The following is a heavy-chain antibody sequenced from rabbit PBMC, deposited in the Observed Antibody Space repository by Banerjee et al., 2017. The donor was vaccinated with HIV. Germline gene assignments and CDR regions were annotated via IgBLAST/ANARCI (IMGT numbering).Heavy chain of an antibody. CDR3: AREWLTSYGSSGWGAHFNL. CDR1: GFTLSSYW. D-gene: IGHD4-1*01. CDR2: IAAGSSGST. Sequence: QSLEESGGDLVKPGASLTLTCTASGFTLSSYWMCWVRQAPGKGLEWIACIAAGSSGSTYYASWAKGRFTISKTSSTTVTLQMTSLTAADTATYFCAREWLTSYGSSGWGAHFNLWGPGTLVTVS. V-gene: IGHV1S40*01. J-gene: IGHJ4*01.